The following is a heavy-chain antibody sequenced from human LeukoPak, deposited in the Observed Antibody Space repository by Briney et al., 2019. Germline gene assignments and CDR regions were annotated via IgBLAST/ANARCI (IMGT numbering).Heavy chain of an antibody. CDR2: IKQDGSEK. CDR1: GFTFSSYW. D-gene: IGHD3-22*01. Sequence: GGSLRLSCAASGFTFSSYWMSRVRQAPGKGLEWVANIKQDGSEKYYVDSVKGRFTISRDNAKNSLYLQMNSLRAEDTAVYYCARDRGYDSSGYNYGWFDPWGQGTLVTVSS. CDR3: ARDRGYDSSGYNYGWFDP. V-gene: IGHV3-7*01. J-gene: IGHJ5*02.